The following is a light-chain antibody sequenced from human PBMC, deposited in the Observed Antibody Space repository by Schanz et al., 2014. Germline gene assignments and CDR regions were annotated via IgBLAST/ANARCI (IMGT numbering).Light chain of an antibody. CDR3: QQYGDSPLT. J-gene: IGKJ2*01. Sequence: EIVLTQSPGALSVSPGERATLSCRASQSVSSNLAWYQQKPGQAPRLLIYAASSRATGIPDRFSGAGSGTDFTLTISRLEPEDFAVYYCQQYGDSPLTFGQGTKLEIK. V-gene: IGKV3-20*01. CDR1: QSVSSN. CDR2: AAS.